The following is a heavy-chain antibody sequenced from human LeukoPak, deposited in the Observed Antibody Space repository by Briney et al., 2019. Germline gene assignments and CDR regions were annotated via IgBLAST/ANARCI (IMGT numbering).Heavy chain of an antibody. J-gene: IGHJ3*02. Sequence: PGGSLRLSCAASGFTFKNYAMTWVRQAPGKGLEWVSRTSGSGDIRLYADSVKGRFTISRTNSANRLYLQMNSLRADHSGVYYCARDPTILGRSAFDIWGQGTMVTVSS. CDR3: ARDPTILGRSAFDI. D-gene: IGHD3-3*01. V-gene: IGHV3-23*01. CDR1: GFTFKNYA. CDR2: TSGSGDIR.